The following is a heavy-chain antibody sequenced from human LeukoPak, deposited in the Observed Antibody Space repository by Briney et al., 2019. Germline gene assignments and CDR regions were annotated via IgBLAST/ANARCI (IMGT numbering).Heavy chain of an antibody. CDR2: ISGSGGST. V-gene: IGHV3-23*01. CDR3: AKEPQLSVSSLFDY. Sequence: PGGSLRLSCAASGFTFNNYAMSWVRQVRGKGLEWVSAISGSGGSTFYADSAKGRFTISKDSSKNTLFLQMNSLRAEDTAVYYCAKEPQLSVSSLFDYWGQGTLVTVSS. CDR1: GFTFNNYA. J-gene: IGHJ4*02. D-gene: IGHD1-1*01.